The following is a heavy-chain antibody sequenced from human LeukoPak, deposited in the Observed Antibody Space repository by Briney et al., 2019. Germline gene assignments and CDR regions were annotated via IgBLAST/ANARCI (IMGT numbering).Heavy chain of an antibody. CDR2: ISSSSGNT. J-gene: IGHJ4*02. V-gene: IGHV3-48*01. D-gene: IGHD6-6*01. Sequence: GGSLRLSCAGTGFTFSSYSMNWVRQAPGKGLEWVSYISSSSGNTYYADSVKGRFTISRDNAQNSLYLQMNSLRAEDTAVYYCARHRSSWLIDYWGQGTLVTVSS. CDR3: ARHRSSWLIDY. CDR1: GFTFSSYS.